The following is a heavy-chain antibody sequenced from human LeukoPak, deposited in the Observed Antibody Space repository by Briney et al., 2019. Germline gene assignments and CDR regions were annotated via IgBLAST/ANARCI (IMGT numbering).Heavy chain of an antibody. CDR1: GFTFSSYA. CDR3: ARDPGIAAAGTEVDAFDI. V-gene: IGHV3-30*14. J-gene: IGHJ3*02. CDR2: ISYDGSNK. Sequence: PGGSLRLSCAASGFTFSSYAMHWVRQAPGKGLEWVAVISYDGSNKYYADSVKGRFTISRDNSKNTLYLQMNSLRAEDTAVYYCARDPGIAAAGTEVDAFDIWGQGTMDTVSS. D-gene: IGHD6-13*01.